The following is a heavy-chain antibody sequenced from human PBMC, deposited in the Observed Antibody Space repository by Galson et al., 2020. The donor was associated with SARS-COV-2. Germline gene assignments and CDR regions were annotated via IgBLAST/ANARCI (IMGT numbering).Heavy chain of an antibody. Sequence: TGGSLRLSCKGSGYSFTSYWIGWVRQMPGKGLEWMGIIYPGDSDTRYSPSFQGQVTISADKPISTAYLQWSSLKASDTAMYYCARVPAAATLLDYWGQGTLVTVSS. J-gene: IGHJ4*02. CDR2: IYPGDSDT. D-gene: IGHD2-2*01. V-gene: IGHV5-51*04. CDR3: ARVPAAATLLDY. CDR1: GYSFTSYW.